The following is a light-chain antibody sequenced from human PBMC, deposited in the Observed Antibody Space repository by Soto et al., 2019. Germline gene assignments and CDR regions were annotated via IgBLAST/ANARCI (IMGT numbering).Light chain of an antibody. V-gene: IGKV1-39*01. CDR1: QTISRN. Sequence: DIQPTQSPSSLSASVGDRVTITCRASQTISRNLNWYQQKPGEAPRLLMYVVSTLQGGVPSRFSGSESGTDYTLTISSVQPDDFATYYCQQSYSIPYTFGQGTKLEIK. J-gene: IGKJ2*01. CDR2: VVS. CDR3: QQSYSIPYT.